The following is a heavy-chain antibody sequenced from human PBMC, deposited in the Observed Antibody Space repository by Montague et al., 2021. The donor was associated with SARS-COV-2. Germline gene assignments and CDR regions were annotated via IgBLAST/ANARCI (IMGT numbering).Heavy chain of an antibody. CDR1: GGSFSGYY. D-gene: IGHD4-11*01. CDR3: AGGEITTRDLIYYYGMDC. Sequence: SETLSLTCAVYGGSFSGYYWTCIRQSPRKGLQWIGEINHSGSTNYNPSFKSRVTISVDTTKNQFSLKLSSVTAADTTVYYCAGGEITTRDLIYYYGMDCWGQGTTVTVSS. V-gene: IGHV4-34*01. CDR2: INHSGST. J-gene: IGHJ6*02.